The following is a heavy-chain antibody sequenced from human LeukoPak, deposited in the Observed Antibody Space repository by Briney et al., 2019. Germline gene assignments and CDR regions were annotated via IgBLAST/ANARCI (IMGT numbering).Heavy chain of an antibody. CDR3: ATLMTTVTTSGALRFDY. V-gene: IGHV3-21*01. CDR2: ISSSSSYI. Sequence: GGSLRLSYAASGFTFSSYSMNWVRQAPGKGLEWVSSISSSSSYIYYADSVKGRFTISRDNAKNSLYLQMNSLRAEDTAVYYCATLMTTVTTSGALRFDYWAQGTLVTVSS. CDR1: GFTFSSYS. J-gene: IGHJ4*02. D-gene: IGHD4-17*01.